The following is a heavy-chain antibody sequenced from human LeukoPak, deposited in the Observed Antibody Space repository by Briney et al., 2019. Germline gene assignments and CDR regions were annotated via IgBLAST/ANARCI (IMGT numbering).Heavy chain of an antibody. J-gene: IGHJ6*02. CDR2: IIPILGIA. CDR1: GYTFTSYG. V-gene: IGHV1-69*04. CDR3: ARCLIRPTAAGHYYYGMDV. Sequence: RASVKVSCKASGYTFTSYGISWVRQAPGQGLEWMGRIIPILGIANYAQKFQGRVTITADKSTSTAYMELSSLRSEDTAVYYCARCLIRPTAAGHYYYGMDVWGQGTTVTVSS. D-gene: IGHD6-13*01.